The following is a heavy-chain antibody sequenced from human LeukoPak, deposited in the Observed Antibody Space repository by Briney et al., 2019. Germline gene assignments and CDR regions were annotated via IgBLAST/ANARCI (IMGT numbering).Heavy chain of an antibody. V-gene: IGHV4-38-2*01. Sequence: SETLSLTFAVSGYSISSGYYWGWIRQPPGKGLEWIGSIYHSGSTYYNPSLKSRVTISVDTSKNQFSLKLSSVTAADTAVYYCAIHTYYDSSGYYYWGQGTLVTVSS. J-gene: IGHJ4*02. CDR1: GYSISSGYY. D-gene: IGHD3-22*01. CDR2: IYHSGST. CDR3: AIHTYYDSSGYYY.